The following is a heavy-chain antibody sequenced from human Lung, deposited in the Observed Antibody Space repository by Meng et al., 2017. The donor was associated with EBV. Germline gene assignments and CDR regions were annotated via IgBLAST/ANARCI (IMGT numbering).Heavy chain of an antibody. CDR2: ISCYNGDT. J-gene: IGHJ4*02. CDR3: ARDPSNTSGRYAYFDY. Sequence: QVGETGAEVKKPGASVVVSCKASGYTFTHHGISWIRQAPGQGLEWMGWISCYNGDTNYAQKLQGRVTMTTDTSTNTAYMDLRSLRSDDTAVYYCARDPSNTSGRYAYFDYWGQGTLVTVSS. CDR1: GYTFTHHG. D-gene: IGHD6-19*01. V-gene: IGHV1-18*01.